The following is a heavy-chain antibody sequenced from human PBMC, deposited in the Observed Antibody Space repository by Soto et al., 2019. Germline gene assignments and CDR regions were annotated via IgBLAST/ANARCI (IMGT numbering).Heavy chain of an antibody. J-gene: IGHJ6*04. V-gene: IGHV3-30*18. CDR3: AKDGEQLVDVRGEHWGDYYYYGMDV. CDR1: GFTFSSYG. D-gene: IGHD6-6*01. Sequence: GGSLRLSCAASGFTFSSYGMHWVRQAPGKGLEWVAVISYDGSNKYYADSVKGRFTISRDNSKNTLYLQMNSLRAEDTAVYYCAKDGEQLVDVRGEHWGDYYYYGMDVWGKGTTVTVSS. CDR2: ISYDGSNK.